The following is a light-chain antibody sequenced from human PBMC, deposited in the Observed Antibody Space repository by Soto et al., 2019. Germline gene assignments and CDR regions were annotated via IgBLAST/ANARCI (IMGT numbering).Light chain of an antibody. CDR2: QHS. J-gene: IGLJ2*01. CDR1: QLGDKY. CDR3: QAWDSSTDVV. V-gene: IGLV3-1*01. Sequence: SYELTHPPSVSVSPGQTASITCSGDQLGDKYTCWYQQKPGQSPVLVIYQHSQRPSGIPERCSGSNSGNTATLTISGTQAMDEADCYCQAWDSSTDVVFGGGTKVTVL.